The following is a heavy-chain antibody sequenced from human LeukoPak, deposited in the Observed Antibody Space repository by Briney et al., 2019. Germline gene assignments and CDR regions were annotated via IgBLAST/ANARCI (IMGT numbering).Heavy chain of an antibody. V-gene: IGHV1-8*01. CDR3: AKSRYSSSWYPLYNWFDP. J-gene: IGHJ5*02. Sequence: ASVKVSCKASGYTFTSYDINWVRQATGQGLEWMGWMNPNSGNTGYAQKFQGRVTMTRNTSISTAYMELSSLRSEDTAVYYRAKSRYSSSWYPLYNWFDPWGQGTLVTVSS. CDR1: GYTFTSYD. D-gene: IGHD6-13*01. CDR2: MNPNSGNT.